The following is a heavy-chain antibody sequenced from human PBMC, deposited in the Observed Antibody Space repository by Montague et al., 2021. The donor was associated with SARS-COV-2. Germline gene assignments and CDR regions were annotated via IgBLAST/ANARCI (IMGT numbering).Heavy chain of an antibody. CDR3: ARVTKRVFTYGYDSSGYGSDY. J-gene: IGHJ4*02. Sequence: SETLSLTCAVYGGSFSGYYWSWICQPPGKELEWIGEINHSGSTKYNPSLKSRVTISVDTSKNQFSLKLSSVTAADTAVYYCARVTKRVFTYGYDSSGYGSDYWGQGTLVTVSS. CDR2: INHSGST. V-gene: IGHV4-34*01. CDR1: GGSFSGYY. D-gene: IGHD3-22*01.